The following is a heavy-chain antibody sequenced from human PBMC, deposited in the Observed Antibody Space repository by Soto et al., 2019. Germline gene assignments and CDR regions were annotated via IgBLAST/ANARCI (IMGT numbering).Heavy chain of an antibody. CDR3: ARGRGRYSSGWSWFDP. CDR2: IFQSGST. Sequence: SETLSLTCGVSGGTIRSPDWWTWVRQPPGKGLEWIGEIFQSGSTNYTPSLESRVTISVGKSKNQFSLTLTSVTAADTAVYFCARGRGRYSSGWSWFDPWGQGILVTVSS. V-gene: IGHV4-4*02. D-gene: IGHD6-19*01. CDR1: GGTIRSPDW. J-gene: IGHJ5*02.